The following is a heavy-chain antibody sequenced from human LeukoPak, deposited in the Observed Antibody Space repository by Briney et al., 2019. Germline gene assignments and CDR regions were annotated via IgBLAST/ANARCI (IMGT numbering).Heavy chain of an antibody. CDR2: IYYSGST. CDR3: ARGSIAAAGTGWFDP. Sequence: SETLSLTCTVSGGSISSYYWSWIRQPPGKGLEWIGYIYYSGSTNYNPSLKSRVTISVETSKNQFSLKLSSVTAADTAVYYCARGSIAAAGTGWFDPWGQGTLVTVSS. J-gene: IGHJ5*02. CDR1: GGSISSYY. V-gene: IGHV4-59*01. D-gene: IGHD6-13*01.